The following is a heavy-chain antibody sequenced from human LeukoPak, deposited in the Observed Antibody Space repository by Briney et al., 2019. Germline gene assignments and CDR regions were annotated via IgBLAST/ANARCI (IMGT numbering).Heavy chain of an antibody. V-gene: IGHV3-21*01. CDR1: GFTFSSYS. Sequence: GGSLRLSCAASGFTFSSYSMNWVRQAPGKGLEWVSSISSSSSYIYYADSVKGRFTISRDNAKNSLYLQMNSLRAEDTAVYYCARNVWGSYRYGSYYYMDVWGKGTTVTVSS. J-gene: IGHJ6*03. CDR2: ISSSSSYI. D-gene: IGHD3-16*02. CDR3: ARNVWGSYRYGSYYYMDV.